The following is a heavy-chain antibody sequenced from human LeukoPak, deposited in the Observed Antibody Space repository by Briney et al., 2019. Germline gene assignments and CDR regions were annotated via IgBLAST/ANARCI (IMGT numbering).Heavy chain of an antibody. Sequence: SETLSLTCTVSGGSISSYYWSWIRQPPGKGLEWIGYIYYSGSTNYNPSLKSRVTMSVDTSKNQFSLKLSSVTAADTAVYYCARGYYDFWSGSLYDAFDIWGQGTMVTVSS. D-gene: IGHD3-3*01. CDR3: ARGYYDFWSGSLYDAFDI. CDR2: IYYSGST. V-gene: IGHV4-59*08. CDR1: GGSISSYY. J-gene: IGHJ3*02.